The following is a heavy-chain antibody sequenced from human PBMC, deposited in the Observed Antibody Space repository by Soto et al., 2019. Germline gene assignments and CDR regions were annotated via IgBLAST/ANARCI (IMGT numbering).Heavy chain of an antibody. J-gene: IGHJ4*02. Sequence: PGGSLRLSCAASGFTFSNAWMSWVRQAPGKGLEWVGRIKSKTDGGTTDYAAPVKGRFTISRDDSKNTLYLQMNSLKTEDTAVYYCTTRIAARLYYFDYWGQGTLVTVSS. D-gene: IGHD6-6*01. CDR3: TTRIAARLYYFDY. CDR2: IKSKTDGGTT. CDR1: GFTFSNAW. V-gene: IGHV3-15*01.